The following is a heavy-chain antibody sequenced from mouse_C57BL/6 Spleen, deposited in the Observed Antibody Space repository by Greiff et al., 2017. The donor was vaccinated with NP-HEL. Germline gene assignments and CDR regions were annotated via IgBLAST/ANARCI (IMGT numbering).Heavy chain of an antibody. CDR2: IDPSDSYP. Sequence: QVQLQQPGAELVKPGASVKLSCKASGYTFTSYWLHWVKPRPGQGLELIGEIDPSDSYPNYNQPFTGKATLTVDTSSSTAYMQLSSLTSEDSAVYYCARGHYDYDGCFDVWGTGTTVTVSS. CDR1: GYTFTSYW. D-gene: IGHD2-4*01. CDR3: ARGHYDYDGCFDV. J-gene: IGHJ1*03. V-gene: IGHV1-50*01.